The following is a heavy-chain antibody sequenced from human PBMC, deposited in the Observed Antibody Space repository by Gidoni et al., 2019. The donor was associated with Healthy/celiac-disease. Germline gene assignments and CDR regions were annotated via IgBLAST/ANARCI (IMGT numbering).Heavy chain of an antibody. CDR2: IYWDDDK. CDR1: GFSLSTSGVG. D-gene: IGHD3-16*01. J-gene: IGHJ4*02. Sequence: QITLKESGPTLVKPTQTRTLTCTFSGFSLSTSGVGVCWIRQPPGKALEWLALIYWDDDKRYSPSLKSRLTITKDTSKNPVVLTMTNMDPVDTATYYCAHMSAGRLGDPVDYWGQGTLVTVSS. CDR3: AHMSAGRLGDPVDY. V-gene: IGHV2-5*02.